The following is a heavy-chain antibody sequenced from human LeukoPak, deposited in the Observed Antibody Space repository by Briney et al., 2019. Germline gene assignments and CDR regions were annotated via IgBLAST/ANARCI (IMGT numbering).Heavy chain of an antibody. J-gene: IGHJ6*03. CDR3: ARGRPGGYYYYMDV. D-gene: IGHD3-10*01. CDR1: GVSVSNNY. Sequence: GGSLRLSCAASGVSVSNNYMTWVRQAPGKGLEWVSVIYSGGMTYYTYSVKGRFTISRDTLENTLYLEMDDLRAEDTAVYYCARGRPGGYYYYMDVWGKGTTVTVSS. CDR2: IYSGGMT. V-gene: IGHV3-53*01.